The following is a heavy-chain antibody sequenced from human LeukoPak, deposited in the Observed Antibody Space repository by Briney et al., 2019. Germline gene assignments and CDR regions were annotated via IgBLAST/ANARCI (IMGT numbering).Heavy chain of an antibody. J-gene: IGHJ4*02. D-gene: IGHD2-2*01. Sequence: ASVKVSFKASGYTFTSYGISWVRQPPGQGLEGMGWSSAYNGNTNYAQKLQGRVTMTTDTSTSTAYMELRSLRSDDTAVYYCERGRYCSSTSCYYYFDYWGQGTLVTVSS. CDR3: ERGRYCSSTSCYYYFDY. CDR1: GYTFTSYG. V-gene: IGHV1-18*01. CDR2: SSAYNGNT.